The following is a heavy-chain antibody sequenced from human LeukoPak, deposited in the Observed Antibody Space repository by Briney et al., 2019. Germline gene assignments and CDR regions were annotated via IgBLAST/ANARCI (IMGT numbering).Heavy chain of an antibody. CDR3: ARPGSSSWYDRSLTDY. D-gene: IGHD6-13*01. Sequence: PGGSQRLSCAASGFTFSSYSMNWVRQAPGKGLEWVSSISSSSSYIYYADSVKGRFTISRDNAKNSLYLQMNSLRAEDTAVYYCARPGSSSWYDRSLTDYWGQGTLVTVSS. CDR2: ISSSSSYI. V-gene: IGHV3-21*01. CDR1: GFTFSSYS. J-gene: IGHJ4*02.